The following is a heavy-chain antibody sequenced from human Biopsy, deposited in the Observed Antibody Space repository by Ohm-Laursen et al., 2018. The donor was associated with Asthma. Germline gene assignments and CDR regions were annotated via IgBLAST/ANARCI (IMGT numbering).Heavy chain of an antibody. CDR2: INPNSGGT. CDR3: ARGQKSAGDRWFDP. CDR1: GYTFIGCH. D-gene: IGHD6-13*01. J-gene: IGHJ5*02. V-gene: IGHV1-2*06. Sequence: ASVKVSCNASGYTFIGCHIHWMRQAPGQGLEWMGRINPNSGGTNYAQKFQGRVTMTRDTSISTAYMEVSRLRSDDTSVYYCARGQKSAGDRWFDPWGQGTLVTVSS.